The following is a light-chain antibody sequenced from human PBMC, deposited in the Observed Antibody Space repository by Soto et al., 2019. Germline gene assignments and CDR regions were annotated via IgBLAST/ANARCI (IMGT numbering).Light chain of an antibody. V-gene: IGLV2-14*01. Sequence: QSVLTQPASVSGSPGQSITISCTGTSSDVGGYNYVSWYQQHPGKAPKLMIYDVSNRPSGVSNRFSGSKSGNTASLTISGLQAEDEDDYYCSSYTSSSAFGTGTKLTVL. J-gene: IGLJ1*01. CDR3: SSYTSSSA. CDR2: DVS. CDR1: SSDVGGYNY.